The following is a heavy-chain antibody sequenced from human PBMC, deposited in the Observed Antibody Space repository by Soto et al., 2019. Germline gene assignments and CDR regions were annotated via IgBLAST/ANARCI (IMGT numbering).Heavy chain of an antibody. CDR1: GGSISGPY. CDR3: ARTPIGYCSGGTCSNWFDP. V-gene: IGHV4-59*08. D-gene: IGHD2-8*02. CDR2: IYSSGCT. J-gene: IGHJ5*02. Sequence: SEPLSLTCTVSGGSISGPYWSWIRQPPGKGLEWVGYIYSSGCTYVRPSLKSRVSMSVDPSKNQVSLRLTFVTATDTAVYYCARTPIGYCSGGTCSNWFDPWGQG.